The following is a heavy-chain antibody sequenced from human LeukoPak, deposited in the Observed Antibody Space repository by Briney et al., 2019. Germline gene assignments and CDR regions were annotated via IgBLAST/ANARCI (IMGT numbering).Heavy chain of an antibody. V-gene: IGHV4-59*01. CDR2: IYYSGST. CDR1: GGSISSYY. Sequence: SETLSLTCTVSGGSISSYYWSWIRQPPGKGLEWIGYIYYSGSTNYNPSLKSRVTISVDTSKNQFSLKLSSVTAADTAVYYCARENIVVVPAANVYYYYGMDVWGQGTAVTVSS. CDR3: ARENIVVVPAANVYYYYGMDV. J-gene: IGHJ6*02. D-gene: IGHD2-2*01.